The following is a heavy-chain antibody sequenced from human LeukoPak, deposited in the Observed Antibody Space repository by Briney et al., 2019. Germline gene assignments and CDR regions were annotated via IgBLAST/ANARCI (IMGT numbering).Heavy chain of an antibody. J-gene: IGHJ4*02. CDR1: GDSISSGSYY. Sequence: SETLSLTCTVSGDSISSGSYYWSWIRQPAGKGLEWIGRIYTSGSTNYNPSLESRVTISVDTSKNQFSLKLSSVTAADTAVYYCARDLYYYDSSGYYGPHFDYWGQGTLVTVSS. CDR3: ARDLYYYDSSGYYGPHFDY. CDR2: IYTSGST. V-gene: IGHV4-61*02. D-gene: IGHD3-22*01.